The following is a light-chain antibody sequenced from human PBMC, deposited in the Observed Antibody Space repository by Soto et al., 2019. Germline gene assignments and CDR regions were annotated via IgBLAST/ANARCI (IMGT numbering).Light chain of an antibody. V-gene: IGKV2-30*01. J-gene: IGKJ1*01. CDR3: MQGTHWPPT. Sequence: EDVMTQSPLSLPVTLGQPASISCRTSESLVYSDGNTYLNWFQQRPGQSPRRLIYKVSNRDSGVPDRFSGGGSGTDFTLKISRVEAEDVGVYYCMQGTHWPPTFGQGTKVDIK. CDR1: ESLVYSDGNTY. CDR2: KVS.